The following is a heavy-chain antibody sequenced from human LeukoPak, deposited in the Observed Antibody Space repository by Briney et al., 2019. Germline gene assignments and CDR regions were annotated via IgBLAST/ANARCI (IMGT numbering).Heavy chain of an antibody. Sequence: ASVKVSCKASGGTFSSYAISWVLQAPGQGLEWMGGIIPIFGTANYAQKFQGRVTITADESTSTAYMELSSLRSEDTAVNYCARVAHKTLDYYYYYMDVWGKGTTVTVSS. J-gene: IGHJ6*03. D-gene: IGHD3-16*01. CDR2: IIPIFGTA. CDR3: ARVAHKTLDYYYYYMDV. V-gene: IGHV1-69*13. CDR1: GGTFSSYA.